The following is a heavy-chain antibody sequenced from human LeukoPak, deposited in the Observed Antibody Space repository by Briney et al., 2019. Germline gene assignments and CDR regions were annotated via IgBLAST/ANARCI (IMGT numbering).Heavy chain of an antibody. D-gene: IGHD3-3*01. Sequence: XASVTVSCKASGYTFTVYYMHWVRQAPGQGLEWMGWINPNSGGTNNAQKLQGRVTMTRDTSISTAYMELSRLRSDDTAVYYCARDRFSGMDVWGQGTTVTVSS. V-gene: IGHV1-2*02. CDR2: INPNSGGT. CDR3: ARDRFSGMDV. J-gene: IGHJ6*02. CDR1: GYTFTVYY.